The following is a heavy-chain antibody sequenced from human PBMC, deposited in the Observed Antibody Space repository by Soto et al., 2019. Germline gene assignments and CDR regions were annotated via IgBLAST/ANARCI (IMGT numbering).Heavy chain of an antibody. J-gene: IGHJ3*01. V-gene: IGHV3-74*01. CDR2: INRDGSSI. CDR1: GFSFSNDW. Sequence: EVRLVESGGGLVQPGGSLRLSCAASGFSFSNDWMHWVRQPPGKGLMWVSRINRDGSSIDYADSVKGRFTISRDNAKNTLYLQMSTLRAEDTAVYYCARDEMSLDAFDVWGQGTMVTVS. CDR3: ARDEMSLDAFDV.